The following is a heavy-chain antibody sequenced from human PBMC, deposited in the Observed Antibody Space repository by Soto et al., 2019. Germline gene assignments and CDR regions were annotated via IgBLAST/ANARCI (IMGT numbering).Heavy chain of an antibody. V-gene: IGHV3-23*01. CDR1: EFTFSSYA. D-gene: IGHD6-13*01. CDR2: ISGSGVST. CDR3: AKDRLKLAPHYFDY. Sequence: PGGSLRLTCAASEFTFSSYAMTWVRQAPGKGLEWVSAISGSGVSTYYADSVKGRFTISRDNSKNTLYLQMNSLRAEDTAVYYCAKDRLKLAPHYFDYWGQGTLVTV. J-gene: IGHJ4*02.